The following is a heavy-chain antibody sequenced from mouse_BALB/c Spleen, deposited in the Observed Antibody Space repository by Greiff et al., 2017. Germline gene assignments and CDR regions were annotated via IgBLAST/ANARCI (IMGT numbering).Heavy chain of an antibody. CDR2: IDPSDSET. Sequence: VKLVESGPQLVRPGASVKISCKASGYSFTSYWMHWVKQRPGQGLEWIGMIDPSDSETRLNQKFKDKATLTVDKSSSTAYMQLSSPTSEDSAVYYCAREDYFGSSFLAMDYWGQGTSVTVSS. V-gene: IGHV1S126*01. CDR3: AREDYFGSSFLAMDY. J-gene: IGHJ4*01. CDR1: GYSFTSYW. D-gene: IGHD1-1*01.